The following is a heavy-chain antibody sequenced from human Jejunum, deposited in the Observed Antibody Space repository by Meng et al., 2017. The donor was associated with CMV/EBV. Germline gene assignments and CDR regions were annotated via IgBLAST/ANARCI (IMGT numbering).Heavy chain of an antibody. CDR3: ARQPLEQQPIYFDY. D-gene: IGHD6-13*01. V-gene: IGHV4-39*01. CDR1: SISSSSSY. J-gene: IGHJ4*02. CDR2: MHYSGSA. Sequence: SISSSSSYWGWIRQPPGRGLEWIVSMHYSGSAYYTPSLKSRVTISADTSKNQFSLRLRFVTAADTAVYYCARQPLEQQPIYFDYWGQGTLVTVSS.